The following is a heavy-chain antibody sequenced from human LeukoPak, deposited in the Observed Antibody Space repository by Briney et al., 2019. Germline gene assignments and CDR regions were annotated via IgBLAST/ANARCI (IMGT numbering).Heavy chain of an antibody. CDR2: IYTSGST. CDR3: ARGNQHPLKSMVAKRWFDP. D-gene: IGHD5-12*01. V-gene: IGHV4-61*02. J-gene: IGHJ5*02. CDR1: GGSISSGNYY. Sequence: PSQTLSLTCTVPGGSISSGNYYWSWIRQPAGKGLEWIGRIYTSGSTNYNPSLKSRVTISVDTSKNQFSLKLSSVTAADTAVYYCARGNQHPLKSMVAKRWFDPWGRGTLVTVSS.